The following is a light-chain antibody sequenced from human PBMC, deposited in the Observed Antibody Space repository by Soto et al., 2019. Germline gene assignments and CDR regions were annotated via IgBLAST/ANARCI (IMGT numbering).Light chain of an antibody. CDR1: SSDVGAYDF. J-gene: IGLJ1*01. Sequence: QSVLTQPASVSGSPGQSIAISCTGTSSDVGAYDFVSWYQQHPDKAPKLLIYEVSNRPSGVSDRSSGSKSVTTATLTISGLQAEDEADYYCSSHTTSNTRVFGTGTKVTVL. CDR3: SSHTTSNTRV. V-gene: IGLV2-14*03. CDR2: EVS.